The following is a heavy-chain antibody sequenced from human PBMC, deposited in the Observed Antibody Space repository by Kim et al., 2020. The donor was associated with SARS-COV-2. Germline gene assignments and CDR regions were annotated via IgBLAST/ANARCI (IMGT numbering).Heavy chain of an antibody. Sequence: GGSLRLSCAASGFTFSSYSMNWVRQAPGKGLEWVSSISSSSYYIYYADSVRGRFTISRDNAGNSLYLQMNSLRAEDTAIYYCARDPRVRANFYGMDVWGQGTTVNGSS. CDR3: ARDPRVRANFYGMDV. J-gene: IGHJ6*02. CDR1: GFTFSSYS. CDR2: ISSSSYYI. V-gene: IGHV3-21*01.